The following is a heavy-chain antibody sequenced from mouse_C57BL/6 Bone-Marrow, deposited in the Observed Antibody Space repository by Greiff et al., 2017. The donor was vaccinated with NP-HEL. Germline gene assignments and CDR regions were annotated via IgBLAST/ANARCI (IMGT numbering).Heavy chain of an antibody. CDR1: GYTFTDYY. CDR2: INPYNGGT. Sequence: QLQQSGPVLVKPGASVKMSCKASGYTFTDYYMNWVKQSHGKSLEWIGVINPYNGGTSYNQKFKGKATLTVDKSSSTAYMELNSLTSEDSAVYYCAREGSSPSWFAYWGQGTLVTVSA. V-gene: IGHV1-19*01. J-gene: IGHJ3*01. D-gene: IGHD1-1*01. CDR3: AREGSSPSWFAY.